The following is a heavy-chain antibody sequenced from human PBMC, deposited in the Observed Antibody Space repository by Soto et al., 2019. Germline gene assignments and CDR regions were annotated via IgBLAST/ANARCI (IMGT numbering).Heavy chain of an antibody. J-gene: IGHJ4*02. CDR1: GLSLSTSGVG. CDR2: IYWDDDK. V-gene: IGHV2-5*02. Sequence: SGPMLVNPTQTLTLTCTFSGLSLSTSGVGVGRIHQPPGKALEWLGIIYWDDDKRYRPSLKSRVTITKDTSKNQLVLTMTNMDPVDTVTYFCANLPWKQLLPRAPVVYWGQGTPVTVSS. CDR3: ANLPWKQLLPRAPVVY. D-gene: IGHD5-18*01.